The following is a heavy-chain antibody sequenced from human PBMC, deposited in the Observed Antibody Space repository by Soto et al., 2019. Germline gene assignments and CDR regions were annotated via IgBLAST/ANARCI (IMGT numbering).Heavy chain of an antibody. V-gene: IGHV3-33*01. CDR2: IWYDGSNN. J-gene: IGHJ5*01. CDR3: ARDRPPPFYYYGSGQLDS. D-gene: IGHD3-10*01. CDR1: GFTFSSYG. Sequence: QVQLVESGGGVVQPGRSLRLSCAASGFTFSSYGMHWVRQAPGKGLEWVAVIWYDGSNNYYADSVKGRFTISRDNSKNTLYLKMNSLSADDTAVYYCARDRPPPFYYYGSGQLDSWGQGTLVAVSS.